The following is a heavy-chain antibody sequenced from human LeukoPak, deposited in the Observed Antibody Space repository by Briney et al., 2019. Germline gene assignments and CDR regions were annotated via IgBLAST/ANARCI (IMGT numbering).Heavy chain of an antibody. CDR1: GFTFSDYY. D-gene: IGHD6-19*01. J-gene: IGHJ4*02. CDR3: AKRRSGAWTPFDY. Sequence: GSLRLSCAASGFTFSDYYMSWIRQAPGKGLEWVSYISSSGSTIYYADSVKGRFTISRAKNTLYLQMNSLRAEDTAVYYCAKRRSGAWTPFDYWGQGTLVTVSS. V-gene: IGHV3-11*04. CDR2: ISSSGSTI.